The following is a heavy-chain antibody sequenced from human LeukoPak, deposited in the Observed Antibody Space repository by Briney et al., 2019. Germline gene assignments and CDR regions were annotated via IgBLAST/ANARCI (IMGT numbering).Heavy chain of an antibody. CDR3: ARDWELGY. CDR2: IYPSGVTT. CDR1: GYIFTTYY. Sequence: ASVKLSCKTSGYIFTTYYMHWVRQAPGQGLEWMGTIYPSGVTTTYAQNFQGRVTMTRDTSTSTVYMELSSLRSEDTAVYYCARDWELGYWGQGTLVTVSS. J-gene: IGHJ4*02. D-gene: IGHD1-7*01. V-gene: IGHV1-46*01.